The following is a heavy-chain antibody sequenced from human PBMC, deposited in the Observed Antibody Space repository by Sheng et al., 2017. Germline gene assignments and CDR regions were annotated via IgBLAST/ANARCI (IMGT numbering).Heavy chain of an antibody. CDR2: ISGSGGST. D-gene: IGHD2-15*01. V-gene: IGHV3-23*01. CDR1: GFTFSSHA. CDR3: AKMELLYLLGAFEI. Sequence: EVQLLESGGGLVQPGGSLRLSCAASGFTFSSHAVSWVRQAPGKGLEWVSSISGSGGSTYYADSVKGRFIISRDNSKNTLYLQMNSLRVEDTAIYYCAKMELLYLLGAFEIWGQGTMVTVSS. J-gene: IGHJ3*02.